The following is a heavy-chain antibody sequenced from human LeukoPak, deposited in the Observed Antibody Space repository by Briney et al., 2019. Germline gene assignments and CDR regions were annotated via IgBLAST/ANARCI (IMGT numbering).Heavy chain of an antibody. J-gene: IGHJ4*02. CDR3: AKESDYDFWSGYSLFDY. V-gene: IGHV3-23*01. D-gene: IGHD3-3*01. CDR1: GFTFSSYA. Sequence: GGSLRLSCAASGFTFSSYAMSWVRQAPGKGLERVSAISGSGGSTYYADSVKGRFTISRDNSKNTLYLQMNSLRAEDTAVYYCAKESDYDFWSGYSLFDYWGQGTLVTVSS. CDR2: ISGSGGST.